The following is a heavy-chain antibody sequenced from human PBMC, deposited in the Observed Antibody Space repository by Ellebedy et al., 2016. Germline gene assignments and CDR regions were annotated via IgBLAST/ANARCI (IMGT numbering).Heavy chain of an antibody. CDR1: GFTFSSYW. Sequence: GESLKISCAASGFTFSSYWMSWVRQAAGGGLEWVSYISASGNTIYYTGSVKGRFSISRDNSANSLYLQMSSLRAEDTAIYYCAKEDLNTGIVTVDFWGQGTLVTVSS. CDR3: AKEDLNTGIVTVDF. CDR2: ISASGNTI. D-gene: IGHD5-18*01. V-gene: IGHV3-48*03. J-gene: IGHJ4*02.